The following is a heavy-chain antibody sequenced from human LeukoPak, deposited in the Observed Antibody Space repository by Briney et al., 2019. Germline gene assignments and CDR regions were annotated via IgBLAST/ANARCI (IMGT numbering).Heavy chain of an antibody. J-gene: IGHJ4*02. Sequence: PSETLSLTCAVYGGSFSGYYWSWIRQPPGKGLEWIGEINHSGSTNYNPSLKSRVTISVDTSKNQFSLKLGSVTAADTAVYYCARESAERYFDYWGQGTLVTVSS. V-gene: IGHV4-34*01. CDR2: INHSGST. CDR1: GGSFSGYY. CDR3: ARESAERYFDY. D-gene: IGHD3-9*01.